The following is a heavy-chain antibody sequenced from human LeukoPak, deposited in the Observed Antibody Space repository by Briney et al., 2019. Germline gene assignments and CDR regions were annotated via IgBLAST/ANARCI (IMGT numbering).Heavy chain of an antibody. V-gene: IGHV6-1*01. D-gene: IGHD5-12*01. Sequence: SQTLSLTCAISGDSVSSNSAAWNWIRQSPSRGLEWLGRTYYRSKWYNDYAVSVKSRITINPDASKHQFSLQLNSVTPEDTAVYYCAIEVDRSDAFDIWGQGTMVTVSS. CDR3: AIEVDRSDAFDI. J-gene: IGHJ3*02. CDR2: TYYRSKWYN. CDR1: GDSVSSNSAA.